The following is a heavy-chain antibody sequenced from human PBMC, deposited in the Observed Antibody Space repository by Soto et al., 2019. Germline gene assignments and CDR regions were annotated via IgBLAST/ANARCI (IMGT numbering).Heavy chain of an antibody. V-gene: IGHV1-69*02. Sequence: QVQLVQSGAEVKKPGSSVKVSCKASGGTFSSYTISWVRQAPGQGLEWMGRIIPILGIANYAQKFQGRVTITADKSTSTAYMELSSLRSEDTAVYYCARGANRTKVTTLVSLSYWGQGTLVTVSS. CDR2: IIPILGIA. D-gene: IGHD4-17*01. CDR1: GGTFSSYT. J-gene: IGHJ4*02. CDR3: ARGANRTKVTTLVSLSY.